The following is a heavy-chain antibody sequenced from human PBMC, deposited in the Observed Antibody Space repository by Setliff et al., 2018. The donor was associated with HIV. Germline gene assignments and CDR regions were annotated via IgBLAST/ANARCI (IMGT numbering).Heavy chain of an antibody. V-gene: IGHV3-33*08. CDR2: MWHDGSRQ. D-gene: IGHD4-4*01. CDR1: GFTFSAYG. J-gene: IGHJ4*02. Sequence: PGGSLRLSCAASGFTFSAYGMHWVRQIPGKGLEWVALMWHDGSRQYYADSVRGRFTVSRDNSKNMVYLEMNSLRPEDTALYYCARDPTIPSPDYFDHWGQGTLVTVSS. CDR3: ARDPTIPSPDYFDH.